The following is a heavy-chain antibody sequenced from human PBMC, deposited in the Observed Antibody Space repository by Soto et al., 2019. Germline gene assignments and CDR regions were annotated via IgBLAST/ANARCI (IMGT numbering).Heavy chain of an antibody. D-gene: IGHD5-18*01. Sequence: PGGSLRLSCAASGFTFSSYAMSWVRQAPGKGLEWVSAISGSGGSTYYADSVKGRFTISRDNSKNTLYLQMNSLRAEDTAVYYCAKDLEQVRIQLWQYPLEYYYGMDVWGQGTTVTVSS. V-gene: IGHV3-23*01. J-gene: IGHJ6*02. CDR3: AKDLEQVRIQLWQYPLEYYYGMDV. CDR1: GFTFSSYA. CDR2: ISGSGGST.